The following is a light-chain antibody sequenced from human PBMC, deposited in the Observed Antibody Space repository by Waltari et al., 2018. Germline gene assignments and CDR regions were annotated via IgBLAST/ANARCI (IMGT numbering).Light chain of an antibody. CDR3: QHHFRLPAT. J-gene: IGKJ1*01. CDR1: QSISRY. V-gene: IGKV3-20*01. CDR2: GAS. Sequence: EIVLTQSPVSLSLSPGERATLSCRSSQSISRYLAWYQQKHGQAPRLLIYGASNRATGVPPRFSGSGSGTDFSLTISGLEPEDSAVYYCQHHFRLPATFGQGTKVEIK.